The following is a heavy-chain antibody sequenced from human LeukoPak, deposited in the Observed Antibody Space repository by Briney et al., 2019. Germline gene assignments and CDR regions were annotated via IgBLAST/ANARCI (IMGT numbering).Heavy chain of an antibody. J-gene: IGHJ6*02. V-gene: IGHV5-51*01. CDR3: ARQRGNMDYGSGSYIYGMDV. Sequence: GESLKISCKGSGYSFTSYWISWVRQMPGKGLEWMGIIYPGDSDTRYSPSFQGQVTISADKSISTAYLQWSSLKASDTAMYYCARQRGNMDYGSGSYIYGMDVWGQGTTVTVSS. D-gene: IGHD3-10*01. CDR2: IYPGDSDT. CDR1: GYSFTSYW.